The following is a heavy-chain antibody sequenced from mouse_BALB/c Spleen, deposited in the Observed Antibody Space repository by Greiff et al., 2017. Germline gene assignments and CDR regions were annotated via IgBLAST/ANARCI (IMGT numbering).Heavy chain of an antibody. J-gene: IGHJ4*01. CDR3: ARGGNYEYYYAMDY. V-gene: IGHV1-55*01. D-gene: IGHD2-1*01. CDR2: IYPGSGST. CDR1: GYNFTSYW. Sequence: VQLQQPGAELVKPGTSVKLSCKASGYNFTSYWINWVKLRPGQGLEWIGDIYPGSGSTNYNEKFKSKATLTVDTSSSTAYMQLSSLASEDSALYYCARGGNYEYYYAMDYWGQGTSVTVSS.